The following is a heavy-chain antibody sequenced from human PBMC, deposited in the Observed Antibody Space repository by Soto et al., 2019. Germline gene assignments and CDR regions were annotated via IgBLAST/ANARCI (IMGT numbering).Heavy chain of an antibody. V-gene: IGHV1-18*01. Sequence: QVQLVQSGAEVRKPGASVKVSCKASGYTFTSYGISWVRQAPGQGLEWMGWISAYNGNADYAPKFQGRVIMTTDTSTNTAYMELRSLRSDDPAVYYCARSDISRPFYMDVWGKGTTVTVSS. CDR2: ISAYNGNA. J-gene: IGHJ6*03. D-gene: IGHD2-21*02. CDR3: ARSDISRPFYMDV. CDR1: GYTFTSYG.